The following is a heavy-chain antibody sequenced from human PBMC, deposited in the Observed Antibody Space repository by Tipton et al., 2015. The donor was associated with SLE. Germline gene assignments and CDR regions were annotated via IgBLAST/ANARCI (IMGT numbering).Heavy chain of an antibody. V-gene: IGHV3-64*02. CDR1: GFTFSRFV. J-gene: IGHJ4*02. Sequence: SLRLSCAASGFTFSRFVIHWVRQAPGKALEYVSGISSNGVGTYYADSVKGRFTISRDNAKNSLYLQMDTLRGEDTALYYCARGLVRGYSGNDRVFPFDFWGQGTLVTVSS. D-gene: IGHD5-12*01. CDR2: ISSNGVGT. CDR3: ARGLVRGYSGNDRVFPFDF.